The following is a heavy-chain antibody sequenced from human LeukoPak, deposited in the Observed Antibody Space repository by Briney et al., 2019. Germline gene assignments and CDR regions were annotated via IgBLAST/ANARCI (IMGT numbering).Heavy chain of an antibody. CDR1: GYTFTRYY. V-gene: IGHV1-2*02. J-gene: IGHJ4*02. D-gene: IGHD6-6*01. CDR3: ARGSAPYSSSSGLFDY. CDR2: INPNSGGT. Sequence: GASVKVSCKASGYTFTRYYMHWVRQAPGPGVGWVGWINPNSGGTNYAQKFQGRVSMTRDTSISTAYMELSRLRSDDTAVYYCARGSAPYSSSSGLFDYWGQGTLVTVSS.